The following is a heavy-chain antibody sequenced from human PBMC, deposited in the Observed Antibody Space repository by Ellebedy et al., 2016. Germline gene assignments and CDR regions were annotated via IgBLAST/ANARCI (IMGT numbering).Heavy chain of an antibody. J-gene: IGHJ4*02. CDR1: GGSFSGYY. D-gene: IGHD4-11*01. Sequence: SETLSLTCAVYGGSFSGYYWSWIRQPPGKGLEWIGEINHSGSTNYNPSLKSRVTISVDTSKNQFSLNLSSVTAADTAVYYCARAVGTTVDYYFDYWGQGTLVTVSS. V-gene: IGHV4-34*01. CDR3: ARAVGTTVDYYFDY. CDR2: INHSGST.